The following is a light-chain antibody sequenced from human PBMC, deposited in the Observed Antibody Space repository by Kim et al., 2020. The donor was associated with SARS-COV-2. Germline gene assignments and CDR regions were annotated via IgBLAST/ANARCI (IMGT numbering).Light chain of an antibody. CDR3: QKSYSTPRT. CDR1: QSIRWH. J-gene: IGKJ4*02. Sequence: ASIGDRVTITGRARQSIRWHLNWDQQKPGKAPKLLIYAVSGLQSGVPSRFSGSGSGTDFTLTIRSLQPEDFATYYCQKSYSTPRTFGRGTKVDIK. CDR2: AVS. V-gene: IGKV1-39*01.